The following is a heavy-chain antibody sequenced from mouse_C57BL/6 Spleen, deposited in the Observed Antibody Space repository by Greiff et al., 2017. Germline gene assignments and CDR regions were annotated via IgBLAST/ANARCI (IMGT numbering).Heavy chain of an antibody. V-gene: IGHV1-50*01. CDR2: IDPSDSYT. D-gene: IGHD1-1*01. CDR1: GYTFTSYW. J-gene: IGHJ2*01. CDR3: ARCHYYGISYTYFDY. Sequence: VQLQQPGAELVKPGASVKLSCKASGYTFTSYWMQWVKQRPGQGLEWIGEIDPSDSYTNYNQKFKGKATLTVDTSSSTAYMQLSSLTSEDSAVYYCARCHYYGISYTYFDYWGQGTTLTVSS.